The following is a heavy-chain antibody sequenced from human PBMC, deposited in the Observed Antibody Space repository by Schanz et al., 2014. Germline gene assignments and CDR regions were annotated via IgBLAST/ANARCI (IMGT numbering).Heavy chain of an antibody. CDR3: ARVSMEFERGKSYYYYMDV. Sequence: QVQLVQSGAEVKKPGASVKVSCKASGYTFTSHGISWVRQAPGQGLEWMGWITAYNGDTNYALKLQGRVTMPTDTSTCTAYMELNSLTSEDTAVYYCARVSMEFERGKSYYYYMDVWGRGTTVTVSS. V-gene: IGHV1-18*01. CDR1: GYTFTSHG. CDR2: ITAYNGDT. J-gene: IGHJ6*03. D-gene: IGHD3-10*01.